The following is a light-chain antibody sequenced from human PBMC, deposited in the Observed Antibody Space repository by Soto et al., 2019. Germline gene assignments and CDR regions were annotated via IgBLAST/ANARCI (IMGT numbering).Light chain of an antibody. CDR2: AAS. J-gene: IGKJ3*01. CDR1: QGISSY. CDR3: QQYYSYPFT. V-gene: IGKV1-8*01. Sequence: AIRMTQSPSSFSASTGDRVTITCRASQGISSYLAWYQQKPGKAPKLLIYAASTLQSGVPSRFSGSGSGTEFTLPLSSLQSEDFATYYWQQYYSYPFTFGPGTKVAIK.